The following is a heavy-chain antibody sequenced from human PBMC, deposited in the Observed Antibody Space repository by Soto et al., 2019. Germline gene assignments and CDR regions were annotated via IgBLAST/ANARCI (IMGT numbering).Heavy chain of an antibody. Sequence: EAQLVESGGDLVQPGGSLRLSCAASGFSFSTNWMSWVRQAPGKGLEWVATIKQDGSERHYVDSVKGRFTISRDNAKNTLYLQMDSLRAEDTALYYCARGEPWGQGTLVNVSS. J-gene: IGHJ1*01. CDR1: GFSFSTNW. CDR2: IKQDGSER. CDR3: ARGEP. V-gene: IGHV3-7*01.